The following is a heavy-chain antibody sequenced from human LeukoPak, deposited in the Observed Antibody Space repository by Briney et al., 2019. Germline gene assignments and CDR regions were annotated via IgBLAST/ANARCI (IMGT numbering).Heavy chain of an antibody. Sequence: SETLSLTCTVSGGSISPYYWSWIRQPPGKGLEWIGYIYYSGSTDYNPSLKSRVTISVDTSKNQFSLRLTSVTAADTAVYYCARHDYSSSWSNFDYWGQGTLVTVSS. D-gene: IGHD6-13*01. CDR1: GGSISPYY. CDR2: IYYSGST. J-gene: IGHJ4*02. V-gene: IGHV4-59*08. CDR3: ARHDYSSSWSNFDY.